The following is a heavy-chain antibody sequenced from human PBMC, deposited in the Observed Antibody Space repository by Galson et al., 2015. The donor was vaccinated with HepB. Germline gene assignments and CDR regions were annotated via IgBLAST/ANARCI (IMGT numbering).Heavy chain of an antibody. V-gene: IGHV1-18*04. D-gene: IGHD6-19*01. CDR1: GYTFTSYG. J-gene: IGHJ4*02. Sequence: SVKVSCKASGYTFTSYGISWVRQAPGQGLEWMGWISAYNGNTNYAQKLQGRVTMTTDTSTSTAYMELRSLRSDDTAVYYCARGKPIGGSGWPYYFDYWGQGTLVTVSS. CDR2: ISAYNGNT. CDR3: ARGKPIGGSGWPYYFDY.